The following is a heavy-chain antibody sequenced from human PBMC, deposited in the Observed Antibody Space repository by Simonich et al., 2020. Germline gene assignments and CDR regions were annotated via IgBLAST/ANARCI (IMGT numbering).Heavy chain of an antibody. D-gene: IGHD2-2*01. J-gene: IGHJ3*02. CDR2: INPNSGGK. CDR3: ARDPVVPAAIRNAFDI. V-gene: IGHV1-2*02. CDR1: GYTFTDYD. Sequence: QVQLVQSGAEVKKPGSSVKDSCKASGYTFTDYDMHWVRQAPGKGLGWMGWINPNSGGKNYAQKFQGRVTMTRDTSISTAYMELSRLRSDDTAVYYCARDPVVPAAIRNAFDIWGQGTMVTVSS.